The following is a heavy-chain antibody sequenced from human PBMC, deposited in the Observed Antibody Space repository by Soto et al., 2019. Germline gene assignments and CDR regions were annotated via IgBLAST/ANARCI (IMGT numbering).Heavy chain of an antibody. CDR3: GRNYYNDY. Sequence: EVQLVESGGDLVQPGGSLRLSCAASGFTVSSTYMTWVRQAPGKGLEWVSGIYSSGTTYYADSVKGRFTLSRDNSKNTLYLQMNSLRAEDTAVYYCGRNYYNDYSGQGTLVTVSS. CDR2: IYSSGTT. V-gene: IGHV3-66*01. J-gene: IGHJ4*02. CDR1: GFTVSSTY.